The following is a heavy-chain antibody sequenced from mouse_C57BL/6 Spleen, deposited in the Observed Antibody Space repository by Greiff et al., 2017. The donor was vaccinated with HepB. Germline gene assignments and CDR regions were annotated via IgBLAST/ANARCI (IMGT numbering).Heavy chain of an antibody. V-gene: IGHV7-3*01. Sequence: EVKVVDSGGGLVQPGGSLSLSCAASGFTFTDYYMSWVRQPPGKALEWLGFIRNKANGYTTEYSASVKGRFTISRDNSQSILYLQMNALRAEDSATYYCARYSGNFDYWGQGTTLTVSS. CDR2: IRNKANGYTT. CDR3: ARYSGNFDY. D-gene: IGHD1-1*01. J-gene: IGHJ2*01. CDR1: GFTFTDYY.